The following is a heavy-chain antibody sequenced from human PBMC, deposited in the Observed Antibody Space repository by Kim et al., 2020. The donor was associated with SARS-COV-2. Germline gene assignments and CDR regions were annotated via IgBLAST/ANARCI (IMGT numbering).Heavy chain of an antibody. CDR3: ARLGPMVRGVITPYYGMDV. D-gene: IGHD3-10*01. CDR2: IYYSWST. J-gene: IGHJ6*02. Sequence: SETLSLTCTVSGGSISSSSYYWGWIRQPPGKGLEWIGSIYYSWSTYYNPSLKSRVTISVDTSKNQFSLKLSSVTAADTAVYYCARLGPMVRGVITPYYGMDVWGQGTTVTVSS. CDR1: GGSISSSSYY. V-gene: IGHV4-39*01.